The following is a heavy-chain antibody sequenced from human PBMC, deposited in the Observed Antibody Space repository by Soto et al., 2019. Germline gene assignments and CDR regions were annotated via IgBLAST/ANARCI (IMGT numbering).Heavy chain of an antibody. CDR3: AHRALMVRGVMAFDY. Sequence: QITLKESGPTLEKPTQTLTLTCTFSGVSLSTSGVGVGWIRHSPGKALEWLAHIYWDDDTRYSQSLKSRLTIIMDSSKNQVVLTMTNMDPVDTATYYCAHRALMVRGVMAFDYWGQGTLVTVSS. CDR1: GVSLSTSGVG. J-gene: IGHJ4*02. V-gene: IGHV2-5*02. D-gene: IGHD3-10*01. CDR2: IYWDDDT.